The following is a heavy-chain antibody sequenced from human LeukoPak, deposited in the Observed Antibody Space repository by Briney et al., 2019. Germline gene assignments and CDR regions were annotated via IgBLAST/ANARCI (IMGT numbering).Heavy chain of an antibody. CDR3: ARGGSSWYFGY. J-gene: IGHJ4*02. V-gene: IGHV4-39*07. Sequence: SETLSLTCTVSGGSISSSAYYWGWIRQSPGKGLEWIGSIYYSGSTYYNPSLKSRVTISVDTSKNQFSLKLSSVTAADTAVYYCARGGSSWYFGYWGQGTLVTVSS. CDR2: IYYSGST. CDR1: GGSISSSAYY. D-gene: IGHD6-13*01.